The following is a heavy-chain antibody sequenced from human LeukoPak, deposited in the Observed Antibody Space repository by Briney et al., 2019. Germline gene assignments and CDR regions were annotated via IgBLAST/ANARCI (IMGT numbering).Heavy chain of an antibody. CDR3: ARGGGYCSSTSCYPNWFDP. CDR2: ISYDGSNK. J-gene: IGHJ5*02. Sequence: GGSLRLSCAASGFTFSSYAMHWVRQAPGKGLEWVAVISYDGSNKYYADSVKGRFTNSRDNSKNTLYLQMNSPRAEDTAVYYCARGGGYCSSTSCYPNWFDPWGQGTLVTVSS. CDR1: GFTFSSYA. V-gene: IGHV3-30*04. D-gene: IGHD2-2*01.